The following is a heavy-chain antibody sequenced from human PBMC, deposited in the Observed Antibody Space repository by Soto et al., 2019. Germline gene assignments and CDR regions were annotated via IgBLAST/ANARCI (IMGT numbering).Heavy chain of an antibody. CDR3: AKDAADYGDQSNWFDP. CDR1: GVTFSSYA. Sequence: EVQLLESGGGFVQPGGSLRLSCAASGVTFSSYAMSCVRQAPGKGLEWVSAISGSGGSTYYADSVKGRFTISRDNSKNTLYLQMNSLRAEDTAVYYCAKDAADYGDQSNWFDPWGQGTLVTVSS. J-gene: IGHJ5*02. V-gene: IGHV3-23*01. CDR2: ISGSGGST. D-gene: IGHD4-17*01.